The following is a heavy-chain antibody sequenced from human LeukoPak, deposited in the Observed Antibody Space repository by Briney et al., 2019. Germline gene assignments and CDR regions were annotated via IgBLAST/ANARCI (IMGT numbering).Heavy chain of an antibody. CDR2: INHSGST. J-gene: IGHJ4*02. D-gene: IGHD3-22*01. CDR3: ARGQYYYDSSGIRFDY. Sequence: SETLSLTCAVYGGSFSGYYWSWIRQPPGKGLEWIGEINHSGSTNYNPSLKSRVTISVDTSKNQFSLKLSSVTAADTAVYYCARGQYYYDSSGIRFDYWGQGTLVTVSS. V-gene: IGHV4-34*01. CDR1: GGSFSGYY.